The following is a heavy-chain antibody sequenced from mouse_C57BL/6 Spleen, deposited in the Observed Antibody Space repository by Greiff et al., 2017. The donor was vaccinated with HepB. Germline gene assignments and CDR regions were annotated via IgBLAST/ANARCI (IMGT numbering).Heavy chain of an antibody. CDR2: IDPNSGGT. Sequence: QVQLKEPGAELVKPGASVKLSCKASGYTFTSYWMHWVKQRPGRGLEWIGRIDPNSGGTKYNEKFKSKATLTVDKPSSTAYMQLSSLTSEDSAVYYCARYDDGSSYGYAMDYWGQGTSVTVSS. CDR1: GYTFTSYW. D-gene: IGHD1-1*01. CDR3: ARYDDGSSYGYAMDY. V-gene: IGHV1-72*01. J-gene: IGHJ4*01.